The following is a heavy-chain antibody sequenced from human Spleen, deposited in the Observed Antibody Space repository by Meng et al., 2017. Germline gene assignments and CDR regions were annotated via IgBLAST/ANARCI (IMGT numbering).Heavy chain of an antibody. CDR3: AREIIVVVPAASYAFDP. Sequence: QLQDAGQRLVKPSQTLSLTCTVSGGSISSGGYYWSWIRQHPGKGLEWIGYIYYSGSTYYNPSLKSRVTISVDTSKNQFSLKLSSVTAADTAVYYCAREIIVVVPAASYAFDPWGQGTLVTVSS. J-gene: IGHJ5*02. D-gene: IGHD2-2*01. V-gene: IGHV4-31*03. CDR2: IYYSGST. CDR1: GGSISSGGYY.